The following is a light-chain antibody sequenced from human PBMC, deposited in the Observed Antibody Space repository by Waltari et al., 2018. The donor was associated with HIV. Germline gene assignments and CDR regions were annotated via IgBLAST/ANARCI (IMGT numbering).Light chain of an antibody. V-gene: IGLV1-47*01. CDR1: SSNIGSNS. Sequence: QSVLTQPPSASGPPGQRVTISCSGSSSNIGSNSLYWYQQVPGATPKLLIYRHDQRPSGVPDRFSGSKSGTSASLAISGLRSEDEADYYCAVWDDSLSGWVFGGGTKLTVL. CDR3: AVWDDSLSGWV. CDR2: RHD. J-gene: IGLJ3*02.